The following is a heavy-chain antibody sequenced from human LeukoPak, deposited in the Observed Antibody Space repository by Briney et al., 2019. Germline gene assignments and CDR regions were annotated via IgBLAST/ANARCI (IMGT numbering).Heavy chain of an antibody. CDR2: MDQGGSEK. Sequence: GGSLRLSCAASAFTFGNYWMSWVRQTPGKGPEWVANMDQGGSEKYYVDSVKGRFTISRDNSKNTLYLQMNSLRAEDTAVYYCAKRGLELDYWGQGTLVTVSS. V-gene: IGHV3-7*03. D-gene: IGHD1-1*01. J-gene: IGHJ4*02. CDR3: AKRGLELDY. CDR1: AFTFGNYW.